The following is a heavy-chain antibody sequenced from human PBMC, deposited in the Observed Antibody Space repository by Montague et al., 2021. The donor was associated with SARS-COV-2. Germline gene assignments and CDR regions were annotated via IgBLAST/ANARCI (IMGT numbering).Heavy chain of an antibody. CDR2: IYYSGST. CDR3: ARYTRQIRLIVFDYGMDV. CDR1: GGSISSYY. V-gene: IGHV4-59*01. D-gene: IGHD4-17*01. Sequence: SETLSLTCTVSGGSISSYYWSWIRQPPGKGLEWIGYIYYSGSTNYNPSLKSRVTISVDTSKNQFSLKLSSVTAADTAVYYCARYTRQIRLIVFDYGMDVWGQETTVTVSS. J-gene: IGHJ6*02.